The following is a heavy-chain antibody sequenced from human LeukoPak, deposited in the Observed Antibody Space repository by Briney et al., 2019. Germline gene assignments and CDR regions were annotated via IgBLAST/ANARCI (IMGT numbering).Heavy chain of an antibody. D-gene: IGHD3-9*01. CDR3: AKWGDYDMTGYYVPDY. J-gene: IGHJ4*02. V-gene: IGHV3-23*01. Sequence: GGSLRLSCVASGFTFTNYAMSWVRQAPGKGLEGVSAITGSDGSSYYADSVKGRFTISRDNSKNTLYLQVNSLRAEDTALYYCAKWGDYDMTGYYVPDYWGQGTLVTVSS. CDR1: GFTFTNYA. CDR2: ITGSDGSS.